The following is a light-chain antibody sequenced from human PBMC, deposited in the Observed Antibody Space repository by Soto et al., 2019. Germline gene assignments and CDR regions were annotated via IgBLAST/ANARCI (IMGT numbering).Light chain of an antibody. CDR3: QQSYRNPRT. J-gene: IGKJ2*01. CDR1: QGIGNY. V-gene: IGKV1-39*01. Sequence: DIQMTQSPSSLSASVGDRVTITCRASQGIGNYLNWYQQKPGQAPNLLIYIASVLQHGVPPRFSGSGAGTEFSLPISSVQPEDFATSYCQQSYRNPRTFGQGTRLDI. CDR2: IAS.